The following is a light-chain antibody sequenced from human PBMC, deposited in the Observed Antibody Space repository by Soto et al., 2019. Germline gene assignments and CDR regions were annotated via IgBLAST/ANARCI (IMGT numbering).Light chain of an antibody. CDR1: QSVLHSSNDKNF. CDR2: WAS. J-gene: IGKJ1*01. V-gene: IGKV4-1*01. CDR3: HQYYSAPWT. Sequence: DIVMTQSPDSLAVSLGERATINCKSSQSVLHSSNDKNFLTWYQQKPGQPPKLLIYWASTRESGVPDRFSGSRSGTDFTRTISSLQAEDVAVYYCHQYYSAPWTFGQGTKVEIK.